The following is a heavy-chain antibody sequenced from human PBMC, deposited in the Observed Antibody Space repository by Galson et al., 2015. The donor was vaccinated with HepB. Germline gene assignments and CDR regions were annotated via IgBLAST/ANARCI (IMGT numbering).Heavy chain of an antibody. CDR3: ASTLVQLWPLWGGMDV. V-gene: IGHV3-30*03. Sequence: SLRLSCAASGFTFSSYGMHWVRQAPGKGLEWVAVISYDGSNKYYADSVKGRFTISRDNSKNTLYLQMNSLRAEDTAVYYCASTLVQLWPLWGGMDVWGQGTTVTVSS. CDR2: ISYDGSNK. J-gene: IGHJ6*02. CDR1: GFTFSSYG. D-gene: IGHD5-18*01.